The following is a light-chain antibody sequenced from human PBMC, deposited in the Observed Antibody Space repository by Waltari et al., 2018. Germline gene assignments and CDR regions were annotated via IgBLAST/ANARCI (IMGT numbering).Light chain of an antibody. V-gene: IGLV2-14*03. Sequence: QSALSQPASVSGSPGQSITISCTGASSDVGGHDYVSWYQQHPGKAPKLIIRDVNNRPSGFSNRFSGSTSGNTASLTISGLQAEDEADYYCSSYSTSSSLILFGEGTKVTVL. CDR3: SSYSTSSSLIL. CDR2: DVN. J-gene: IGLJ2*01. CDR1: SSDVGGHDY.